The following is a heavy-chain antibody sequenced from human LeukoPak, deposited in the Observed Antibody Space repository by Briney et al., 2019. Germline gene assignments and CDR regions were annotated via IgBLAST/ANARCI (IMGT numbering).Heavy chain of an antibody. V-gene: IGHV3-30-3*01. CDR3: ARESGSYDFDY. CDR1: GFTFSRYA. J-gene: IGHJ4*02. CDR2: ISYDGSNK. Sequence: GGSLRLSCAASGFTFSRYAMHWVRQAPGKGLEWVAVISYDGSNKYYADSVKGRFTISRDNSKNTLYLQMNSLRAEDTAVYYCARESGSYDFDYWGQGTLVTVSS. D-gene: IGHD1-26*01.